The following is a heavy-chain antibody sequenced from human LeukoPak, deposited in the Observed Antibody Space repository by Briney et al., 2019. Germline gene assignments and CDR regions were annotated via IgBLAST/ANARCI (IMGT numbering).Heavy chain of an antibody. CDR1: GGSISSSSYY. D-gene: IGHD2-21*01. CDR2: IYYSGST. V-gene: IGHV4-39*01. Sequence: PSETLSLTCTVSGGSISSSSYYWGWIRQPPGKGLEWIGSIYYSGSTYYNPSLKSRVTISVDTSKNQFSLKLSSVTAADTAVYYCARLSGTEDDCDGGWGQGTLVTVSS. CDR3: ARLSGTEDDCDGG. J-gene: IGHJ4*02.